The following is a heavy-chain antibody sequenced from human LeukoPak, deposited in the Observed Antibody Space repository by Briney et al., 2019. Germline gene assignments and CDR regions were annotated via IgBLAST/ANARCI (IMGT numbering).Heavy chain of an antibody. V-gene: IGHV6-1*01. Sequence: SQTLSLTCAISGDSVSRNNAGWTWIRQSPSRGLEWLGRTYYRSKFYNDYALSVQSRITIDPDTSRNQFSLQLNSVTPEDTAIYYCVRGQWNSIYYFDSWGQGTLVTVSS. CDR1: GDSVSRNNAG. D-gene: IGHD6-19*01. CDR2: TYYRSKFYN. CDR3: VRGQWNSIYYFDS. J-gene: IGHJ4*02.